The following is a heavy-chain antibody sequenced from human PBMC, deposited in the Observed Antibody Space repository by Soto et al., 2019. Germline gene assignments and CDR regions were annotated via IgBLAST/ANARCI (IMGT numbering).Heavy chain of an antibody. V-gene: IGHV4-30-2*01. Sequence: SVTMSLTCAVSGGSISSGGYSWSWIRQPPGKGLEWIGYMYHSGSTYYNPSLKSRVTISIDRSKNQFSLKLSSVTAADTAVYYCARGGDVVLVTAPLAHWGQGTLVTVSS. CDR1: GGSISSGGYS. J-gene: IGHJ4*02. CDR2: MYHSGST. CDR3: ARGGDVVLVTAPLAH. D-gene: IGHD2-21*02.